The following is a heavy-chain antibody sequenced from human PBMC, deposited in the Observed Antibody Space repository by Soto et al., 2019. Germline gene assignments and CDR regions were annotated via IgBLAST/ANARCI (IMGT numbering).Heavy chain of an antibody. Sequence: QMQLVQSGAEVKRPGASVRVSCKSSGYTFTSFYIHWVRQAPGQGLEWMGIINPSGGITNFAQRFQGRVTMTRDRSTNTHYMELSSLKSDDTAVYYCASSPAFSSSWYGIPPDPSHGMDVWGQGTPVTVS. J-gene: IGHJ6*02. CDR2: INPSGGIT. V-gene: IGHV1-46*01. CDR1: GYTFTSFY. CDR3: ASSPAFSSSWYGIPPDPSHGMDV. D-gene: IGHD6-13*01.